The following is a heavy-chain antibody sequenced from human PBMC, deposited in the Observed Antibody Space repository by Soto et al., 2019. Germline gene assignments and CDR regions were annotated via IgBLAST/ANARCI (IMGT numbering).Heavy chain of an antibody. J-gene: IGHJ4*02. Sequence: EVQLVQSGAEVKKPGESLKISCKGSGYSFTSYWIGWVRQMTGKGLEWMGIIYPGASDTRYSPSFQGQVTISADKSINTACLQWSSLRASDTAIYYCARQVPDSLGPQPDYWGQGTLVTVSS. CDR1: GYSFTSYW. D-gene: IGHD1-1*01. CDR3: ARQVPDSLGPQPDY. CDR2: IYPGASDT. V-gene: IGHV5-51*01.